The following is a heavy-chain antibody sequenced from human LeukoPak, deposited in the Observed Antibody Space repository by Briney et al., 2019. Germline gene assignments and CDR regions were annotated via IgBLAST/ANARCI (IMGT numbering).Heavy chain of an antibody. CDR2: IYTSGST. J-gene: IGHJ6*03. V-gene: IGHV4-4*07. CDR3: ARDYPFGELSYYYYMDV. D-gene: IGHD3-10*01. Sequence: SETLSLTCTVSGGSISSYYWSWIRQPAGKGLEWIGRIYTSGSTNYDPSLKSRVTMSVDTSKNQFSLKLSSVTAADTAVYYCARDYPFGELSYYYYMDVWGKGTTVTVSS. CDR1: GGSISSYY.